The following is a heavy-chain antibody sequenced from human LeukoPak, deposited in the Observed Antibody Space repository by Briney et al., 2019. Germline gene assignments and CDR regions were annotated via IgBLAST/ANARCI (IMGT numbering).Heavy chain of an antibody. CDR1: GYTFTSYD. V-gene: IGHV1-8*01. CDR3: ARGIAAAGTPLEFDY. D-gene: IGHD6-13*01. Sequence: ASVKVSCKASGYTFTSYDIKWVRQATGQGREWMGWMNPNSGNTGYAQKFQGRVTMTRNTSISTAYMELSSLRSESTAVYYCARGIAAAGTPLEFDYCGQRTLVTVPS. J-gene: IGHJ4*02. CDR2: MNPNSGNT.